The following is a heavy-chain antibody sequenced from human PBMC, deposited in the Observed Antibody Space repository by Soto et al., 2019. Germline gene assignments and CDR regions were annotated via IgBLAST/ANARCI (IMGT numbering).Heavy chain of an antibody. Sequence: EVQLLESGGGLVQPGGSLRLSCAASGFTFTSYAMSWVRQAPGKGLEWVSAISGSGISTYYADSVKGRFTISRDTSKNTLYLQMNSLRAEDTAAYYCAKEVGYSSGWSEFDYWGQGTLVTVSS. CDR1: GFTFTSYA. CDR2: ISGSGIST. V-gene: IGHV3-23*01. D-gene: IGHD6-19*01. J-gene: IGHJ4*02. CDR3: AKEVGYSSGWSEFDY.